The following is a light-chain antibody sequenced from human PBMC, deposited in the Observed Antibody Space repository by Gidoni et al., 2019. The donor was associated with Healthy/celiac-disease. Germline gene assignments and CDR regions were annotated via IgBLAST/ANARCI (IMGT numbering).Light chain of an antibody. Sequence: DLHMTQSPSSLSASVGDRVTITCRASQSISSYLNWYQQKPGKAPNLLIYAASSLQSGVPSRFSGSGSGTDFTLTISSLQPEDFATYYCQQSYSTPRVTFXPXTKVDIK. CDR3: QQSYSTPRVT. CDR1: QSISSY. V-gene: IGKV1-39*01. CDR2: AAS. J-gene: IGKJ3*01.